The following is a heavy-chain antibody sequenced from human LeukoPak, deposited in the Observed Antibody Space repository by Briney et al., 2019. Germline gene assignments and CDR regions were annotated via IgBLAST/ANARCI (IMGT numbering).Heavy chain of an antibody. V-gene: IGHV3-30-3*01. CDR3: AKDQGGYSYGTGSDY. Sequence: GGSLRLSCAASGFTFSSYAMHWVRQAPGKGLEWVAVISYDGSNKYYADSVKGRFTISRDNSKNTLYLQTNSLRAEDTAMYYCAKDQGGYSYGTGSDYWGQGTLVTVSS. J-gene: IGHJ4*02. D-gene: IGHD5-18*01. CDR2: ISYDGSNK. CDR1: GFTFSSYA.